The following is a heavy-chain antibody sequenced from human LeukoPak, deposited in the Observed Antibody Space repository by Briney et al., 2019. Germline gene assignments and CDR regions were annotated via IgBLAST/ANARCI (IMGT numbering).Heavy chain of an antibody. V-gene: IGHV3-23*01. CDR3: AKSIPDAFDI. CDR2: ISGSGDYT. Sequence: HTGGSLRLSCAASGFTFSSYAMSWVRQAPGKGLEWVSAISGSGDYTYYADSVKGRFTISRDNSKNTLYLQMNSLRAEDTAVYYCAKSIPDAFDIWGQGTMVTVSS. J-gene: IGHJ3*02. D-gene: IGHD6-6*01. CDR1: GFTFSSYA.